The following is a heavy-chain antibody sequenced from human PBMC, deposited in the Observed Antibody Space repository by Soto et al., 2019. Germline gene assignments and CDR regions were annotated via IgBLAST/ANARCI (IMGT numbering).Heavy chain of an antibody. CDR3: VKDLRAGDY. Sequence: QMQLVESGGGVVQPGRPLRLACEASGFSFSSYDMNWVRQAPGKGLIWLAGISYDGRSEYYADSVKGRFSISRDNSKNTLYLQMNSLRAEDTALYYCVKDLRAGDYWGQGILVTVSS. J-gene: IGHJ4*02. V-gene: IGHV3-30*18. CDR1: GFSFSSYD. CDR2: ISYDGRSE.